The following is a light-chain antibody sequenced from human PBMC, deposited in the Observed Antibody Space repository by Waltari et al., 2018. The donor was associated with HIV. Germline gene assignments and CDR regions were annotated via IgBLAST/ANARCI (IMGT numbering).Light chain of an antibody. Sequence: EIVMTQSPATLSVSPGERATLSCRASQTVTSNLAWYQQKPGQAPRLLIYGASTRASGSPARFSGSGSGTEFTLTISSLQSEDFAVYYCQQYNSWPLVFGGGTKVEIK. CDR1: QTVTSN. V-gene: IGKV3-15*01. J-gene: IGKJ4*01. CDR3: QQYNSWPLV. CDR2: GAS.